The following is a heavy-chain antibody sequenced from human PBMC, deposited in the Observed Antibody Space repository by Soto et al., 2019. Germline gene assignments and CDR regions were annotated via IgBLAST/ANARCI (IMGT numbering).Heavy chain of an antibody. J-gene: IGHJ4*02. D-gene: IGHD3-22*01. CDR3: AKDAYYYDSSGDYFDY. CDR2: ISYDGSNK. Sequence: GSLRLSCAASGFTFSSYGMHWVRQAPGKGLEWVAVISYDGSNKYYADSVKGRFTISRDNSKNTLYLQMNSLRAEDTAVYYCAKDAYYYDSSGDYFDYWGQGTLVTVSS. V-gene: IGHV3-30*18. CDR1: GFTFSSYG.